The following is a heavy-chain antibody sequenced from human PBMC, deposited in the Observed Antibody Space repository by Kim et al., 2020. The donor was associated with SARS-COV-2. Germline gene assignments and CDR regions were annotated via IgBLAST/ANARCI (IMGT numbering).Heavy chain of an antibody. J-gene: IGHJ6*02. D-gene: IGHD6-13*01. CDR1: GFTVSSNY. V-gene: IGHV3-66*01. Sequence: GGSLRLSCAASGFTVSSNYMSWVRQAPGKGLEWVSVIYSGGSTYYADSVKGRFTISRDNSKNTLYLQMNSLRAEDTAVYYCAVTSSSWLYYYGMDVWGQGTTVTVSS. CDR2: IYSGGST. CDR3: AVTSSSWLYYYGMDV.